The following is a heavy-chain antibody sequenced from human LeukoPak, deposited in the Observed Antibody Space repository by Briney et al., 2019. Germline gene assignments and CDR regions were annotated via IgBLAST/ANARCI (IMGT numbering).Heavy chain of an antibody. D-gene: IGHD2-21*02. CDR2: MNPNSGNT. V-gene: IGHV1-8*01. CDR3: ARSYCGGDCSNGYYYYGMDV. CDR1: GYTFTSYD. Sequence: ASVKVSCKASGYTFTSYDINWVRQATGQGLEWMGWMNPNSGNTGYAQKFQGRVTMTRNTSISTAYMELSSLRSEDTAVYYCARSYCGGDCSNGYYYYGMDVWGQGTTATVSS. J-gene: IGHJ6*02.